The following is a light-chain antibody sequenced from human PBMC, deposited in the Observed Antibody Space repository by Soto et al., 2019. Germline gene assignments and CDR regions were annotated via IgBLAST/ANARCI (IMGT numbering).Light chain of an antibody. CDR2: GAS. CDR3: QQYNNWPPT. Sequence: EIVMTQSPATLSVSGGERATLSCRASQSVSGNLAWYQQKPGQAPRLLIYGASTRATGIPARFSGSGSGTDFTLTISSLQSEDFALYYCQQYNNWPPTFGQGTRLEIK. J-gene: IGKJ5*01. V-gene: IGKV3-15*01. CDR1: QSVSGN.